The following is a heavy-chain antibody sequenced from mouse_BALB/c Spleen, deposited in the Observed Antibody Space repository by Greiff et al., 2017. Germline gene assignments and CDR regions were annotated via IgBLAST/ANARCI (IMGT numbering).Heavy chain of an antibody. V-gene: IGHV5-4*02. CDR3: ARGDDYDEDYAMDD. CDR1: GFTFSDYY. Sequence: EVKLMESGGGLVKPGGSLKLSCAASGFTFSDYYMYWVRQTPEKRLEWVATISDGGSYTYYPDSVKGRFTISRDNAKNNLYLQMSSLKSEDTAMYYCARGDDYDEDYAMDDWGQGTSVTVSS. CDR2: ISDGGSYT. D-gene: IGHD2-4*01. J-gene: IGHJ4*01.